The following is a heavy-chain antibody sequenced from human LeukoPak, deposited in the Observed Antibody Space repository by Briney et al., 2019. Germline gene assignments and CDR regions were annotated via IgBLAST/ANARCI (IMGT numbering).Heavy chain of an antibody. J-gene: IGHJ4*02. D-gene: IGHD3-22*01. Sequence: SETLPLTCTVSGASINKDYWAWIRQPAGRGLEWIGRIYTSGSTNYNPSLKSRVTISVDTSKNQFSLKLSSVTAADTAVYYCARDVSPHYYDSGGYYDYWGQGTLVTVSS. CDR1: GASINKDY. CDR3: ARDVSPHYYDSGGYYDY. CDR2: IYTSGST. V-gene: IGHV4-4*07.